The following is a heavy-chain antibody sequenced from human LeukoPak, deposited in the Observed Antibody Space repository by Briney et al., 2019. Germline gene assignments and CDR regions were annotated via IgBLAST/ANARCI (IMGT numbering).Heavy chain of an antibody. J-gene: IGHJ5*02. CDR1: GFTFSSYG. CDR3: AKDYRSYCSSTSCYPLFDP. V-gene: IGHV3-30*02. D-gene: IGHD2-2*01. Sequence: AGTLRLXCAASGFTFSSYGMHWVRQAQGQGLEWVAFIRNDGSNRSYEDYVKGRFTISRDNSKNTLYLQMNSLRAEDTAVYHCAKDYRSYCSSTSCYPLFDPWGQGTLVTVSS. CDR2: IRNDGSNR.